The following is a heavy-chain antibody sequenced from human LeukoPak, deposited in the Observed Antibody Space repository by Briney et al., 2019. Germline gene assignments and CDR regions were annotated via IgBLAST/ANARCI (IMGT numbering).Heavy chain of an antibody. Sequence: PGGSLRLSCAASGFTFSSYGMHWVRQAPGKGLEWVAVIWYDGSNKYYADSVKGRFTISRDNSKNTLYLQMNSLRAEDTAVYYCARDSMGSGQEDAFDIWGQGTMVTVSS. J-gene: IGHJ3*02. V-gene: IGHV3-33*01. D-gene: IGHD3-10*01. CDR2: IWYDGSNK. CDR1: GFTFSSYG. CDR3: ARDSMGSGQEDAFDI.